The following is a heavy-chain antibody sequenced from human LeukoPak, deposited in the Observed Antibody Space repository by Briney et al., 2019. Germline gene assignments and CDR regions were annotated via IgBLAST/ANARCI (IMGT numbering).Heavy chain of an antibody. Sequence: SETLSLTCTVSGGSISSYYWSWIRQPPGKGLEWIGYIYYSGGSNYNPSLKRRATISVNTSKNQLPLTLSYVPAADTAVYYCARTIAAAATDAFDIWGQGTMVTVSS. J-gene: IGHJ3*02. V-gene: IGHV4-59*08. CDR2: IYYSGGS. CDR1: GGSISSYY. CDR3: ARTIAAAATDAFDI. D-gene: IGHD6-13*01.